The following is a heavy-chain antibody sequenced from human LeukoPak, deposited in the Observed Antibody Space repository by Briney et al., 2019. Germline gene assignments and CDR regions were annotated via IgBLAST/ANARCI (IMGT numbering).Heavy chain of an antibody. V-gene: IGHV3-23*01. J-gene: IGHJ3*02. D-gene: IGHD3-16*01. CDR1: GFTFSSYA. CDR3: AKDRDDYVWGSYLGAFDI. CDR2: LSDSGTST. Sequence: HPGGSLRLSCAASGFTFSSYAMSWVRQAPGKGLMWVSGLSDSGTSTYYADSVKGRFTISRDNSKNTLYLQMNSLRAEDTAVFYCAKDRDDYVWGSYLGAFDIWGQGTMVTVSS.